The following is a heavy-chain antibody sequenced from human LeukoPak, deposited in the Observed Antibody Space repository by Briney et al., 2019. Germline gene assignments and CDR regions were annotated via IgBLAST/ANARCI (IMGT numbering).Heavy chain of an antibody. J-gene: IGHJ4*02. CDR3: ARDSSYYGSGSYYSAF. V-gene: IGHV1-69*04. Sequence: SVKVSCKASGGTFSSYAISWVRQAPGQGLEWMGRIIPILGIANYAQKLQGRVTMTTDTSTSTAYMELRSLRSDDTAVYYCARDSSYYGSGSYYSAFWGQGTLVTVSS. CDR2: IIPILGIA. CDR1: GGTFSSYA. D-gene: IGHD3-10*01.